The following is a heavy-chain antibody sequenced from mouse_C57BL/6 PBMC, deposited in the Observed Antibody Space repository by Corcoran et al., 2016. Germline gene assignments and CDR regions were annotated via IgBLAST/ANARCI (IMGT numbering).Heavy chain of an antibody. V-gene: IGHV9-3*01. CDR2: INTYSGVP. Sequence: QIQLVQSGPELKKPGETVKISCKASGYTFTTYGMSWVKQAPGKGLKWMGWINTYSGVPTYADDFKGRFAFSLETSASTAYLQINNLKNEDTATYFCARGWLPPSYAMDYWGQGTSVTVSS. CDR1: GYTFTTYG. D-gene: IGHD2-3*01. J-gene: IGHJ4*01. CDR3: ARGWLPPSYAMDY.